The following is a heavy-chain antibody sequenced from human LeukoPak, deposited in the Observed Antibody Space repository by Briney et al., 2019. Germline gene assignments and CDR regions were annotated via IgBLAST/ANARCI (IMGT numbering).Heavy chain of an antibody. J-gene: IGHJ4*02. D-gene: IGHD2-2*01. CDR1: GYTFTSYG. Sequence: ASVKVSCKASGYTFTSYGISWVRQAPGQGLEWMGWISAYNGTTNYAQKLQGRVTMTTDTSTSTAYMELRSLRSDDTAVYYCARLYTVYCSSTSCPPDCWGQGTLVTVSS. CDR3: ARLYTVYCSSTSCPPDC. CDR2: ISAYNGTT. V-gene: IGHV1-18*01.